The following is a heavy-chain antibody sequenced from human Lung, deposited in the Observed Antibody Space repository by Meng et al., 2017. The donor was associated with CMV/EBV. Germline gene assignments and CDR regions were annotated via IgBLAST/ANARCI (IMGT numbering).Heavy chain of an antibody. V-gene: IGHV3-30*02. CDR1: GFAFSSYG. Sequence: GGSLRLXCAASGFAFSSYGMHWVRQAPGKGLEWVVFIRFDGSEKYYADSVKGRFTISRDNSKNTVYLQMESLRAEDAAVYYCAKEGKSVYSESSYASWGQGXLVTVSS. D-gene: IGHD2-2*01. J-gene: IGHJ5*02. CDR2: IRFDGSEK. CDR3: AKEGKSVYSESSYAS.